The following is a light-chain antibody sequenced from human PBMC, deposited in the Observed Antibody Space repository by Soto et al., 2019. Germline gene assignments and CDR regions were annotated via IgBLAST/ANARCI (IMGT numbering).Light chain of an antibody. J-gene: IGKJ1*01. CDR1: QSLTNP. CDR2: GTS. Sequence: VLTQSPGTLSLSPGDRATLFCRARQSLTNPSIAWYQQKDGQAPRLXIYGTSTRATGIPARFSGSGSGTDLTITISSLQFEDFEVYDCQQYNNWPRTFGQGTKVDIK. CDR3: QQYNNWPRT. V-gene: IGKV3-15*01.